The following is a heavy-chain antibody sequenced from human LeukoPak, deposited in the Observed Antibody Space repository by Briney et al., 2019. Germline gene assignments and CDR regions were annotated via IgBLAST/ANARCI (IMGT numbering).Heavy chain of an antibody. CDR2: ISYDGSNK. D-gene: IGHD1-14*01. J-gene: IGHJ4*02. V-gene: IGHV3-30*04. CDR3: ARDPDPNFDY. CDR1: GFTFSSYA. Sequence: GGSLRLSCAASGFTFSSYAMSWVRQAPGKGLEWVAVISYDGSNKYYADSVKGRFTISRDNSKNTLYLQMNSLRAEDTAVYYCARDPDPNFDYWGQGTLVTVSS.